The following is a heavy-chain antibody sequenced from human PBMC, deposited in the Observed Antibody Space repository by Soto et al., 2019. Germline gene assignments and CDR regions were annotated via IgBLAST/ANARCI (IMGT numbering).Heavy chain of an antibody. V-gene: IGHV3-21*01. J-gene: IGHJ4*02. CDR1: GFTFSSYR. CDR3: AREEIAVAGTVFDY. CDR2: ISSGSSYI. Sequence: GGSLRLSCAASGFTFSSYRMNWVRQAPGKGLEWVSSISSGSSYIYYADSVKGRFTISRDNAKNLLYLQMNSLRDEDTAVYYCAREEIAVAGTVFDYWGQGTLVTVSS. D-gene: IGHD6-19*01.